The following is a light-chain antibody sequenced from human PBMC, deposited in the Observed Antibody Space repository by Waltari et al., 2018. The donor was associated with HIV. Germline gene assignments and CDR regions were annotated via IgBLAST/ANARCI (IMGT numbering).Light chain of an antibody. Sequence: AVTQPASVSGLPGQSTTISCTGDDSDFGLYNFVSWYQQHSGKPPKLLLYDVDSRASGVSDRFSGSMSGNTASRTISGLRTEDEAHYYCASFTGDNTVMFGGGTEVTVL. CDR2: DVD. CDR3: ASFTGDNTVM. CDR1: DSDFGLYNF. J-gene: IGLJ3*02. V-gene: IGLV2-14*03.